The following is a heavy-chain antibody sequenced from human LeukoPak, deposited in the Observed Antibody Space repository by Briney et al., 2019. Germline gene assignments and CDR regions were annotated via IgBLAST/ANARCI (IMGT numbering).Heavy chain of an antibody. J-gene: IGHJ4*02. CDR2: ISGSGGST. D-gene: IGHD3-10*01. CDR1: GFTFSSYA. CDR3: AKGRGFMVRGAIIDY. V-gene: IGHV3-23*01. Sequence: GGSLRPSCAASGFTFSSYAMSWVRQAPGKGLEWVSAISGSGGSTYYADSVKGRFTISRDNSKNTLYLQMNSLRAEDTAVYYCAKGRGFMVRGAIIDYWGQGTLVTVSS.